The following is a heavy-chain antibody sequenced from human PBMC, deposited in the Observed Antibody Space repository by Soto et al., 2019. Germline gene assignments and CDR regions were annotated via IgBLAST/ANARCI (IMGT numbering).Heavy chain of an antibody. CDR2: IFSNDEK. Sequence: GSGPTMVNPTESLTLTCTVSGFSLSNARMGVSWIRQPPGKALEWLAHIFSNDEKSYSTSLKSRLTISKDTSKRQVVLTMTNMDPVDTATYYCARILSQFHHYSSSRAYNWFDPWGHGTLVTVSS. CDR1: GFSLSNARMG. V-gene: IGHV2-26*01. J-gene: IGHJ5*02. CDR3: ARILSQFHHYSSSRAYNWFDP. D-gene: IGHD6-6*01.